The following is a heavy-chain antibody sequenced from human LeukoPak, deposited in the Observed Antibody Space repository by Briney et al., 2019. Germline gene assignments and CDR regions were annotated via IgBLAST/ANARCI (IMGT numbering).Heavy chain of an antibody. Sequence: TGGSLRLSCAVSGFTFSSYAMNWVRHPPGKGLEWVSAISGSSENTYYADSVKGRFTISRDNSKNTLYLQMNTPRAEDTAIYYCAKDRAGIDYWGQGTLVTVSS. D-gene: IGHD1-1*01. CDR1: GFTFSSYA. CDR2: ISGSSENT. V-gene: IGHV3-23*01. CDR3: AKDRAGIDY. J-gene: IGHJ4*02.